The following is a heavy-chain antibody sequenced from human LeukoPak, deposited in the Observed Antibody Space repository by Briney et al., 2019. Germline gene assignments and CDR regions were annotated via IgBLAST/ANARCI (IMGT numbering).Heavy chain of an antibody. CDR1: GFTFSDYY. Sequence: GGSLRLSCAASGFTFSDYYMSWIRQAPGKGLEGVSYISSSGSTIYYADSVKGRFTISRDNAKNSLYLQMNSLRAEDTAVYYCARVEYSSSSASLFDYWGQGTLVTVSS. CDR3: ARVEYSSSSASLFDY. V-gene: IGHV3-11*04. J-gene: IGHJ4*02. D-gene: IGHD6-6*01. CDR2: ISSSGSTI.